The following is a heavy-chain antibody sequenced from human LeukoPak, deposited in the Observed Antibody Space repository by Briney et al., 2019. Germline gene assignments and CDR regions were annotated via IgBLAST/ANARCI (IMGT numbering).Heavy chain of an antibody. CDR1: GGSISSSSYY. CDR3: ARHYKRIAARNDAFDI. D-gene: IGHD6-6*01. Sequence: SETLSLTCTVSGGSISSSSYYWGWIRQPPGKGLEWIGSIYYSGSTYYNPSLKSRVTISVDTSKNQFSLKLSSVTAADTAVYYCARHYKRIAARNDAFDIWGQGTMVTVSS. V-gene: IGHV4-39*07. J-gene: IGHJ3*02. CDR2: IYYSGST.